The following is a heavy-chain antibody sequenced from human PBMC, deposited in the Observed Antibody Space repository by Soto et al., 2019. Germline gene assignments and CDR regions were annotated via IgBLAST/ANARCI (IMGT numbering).Heavy chain of an antibody. CDR1: GYTFNSHG. Sequence: GASVKVSCKASGYTFNSHGITWVRQAPGQGLELMGWISTYDGKTNYAQKFQGRVTMTTDTSTRTAYMELRSLTSDDTAVYYCARRADGFSLNYWGQGTLVTVSS. CDR3: ARRADGFSLNY. V-gene: IGHV1-18*01. J-gene: IGHJ4*02. CDR2: ISTYDGKT.